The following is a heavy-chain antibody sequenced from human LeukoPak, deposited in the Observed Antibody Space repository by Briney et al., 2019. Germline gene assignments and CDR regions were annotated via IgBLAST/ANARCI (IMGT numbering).Heavy chain of an antibody. V-gene: IGHV3-33*01. CDR3: ARGERDYYGSGTPAVY. D-gene: IGHD3-10*01. J-gene: IGHJ4*02. Sequence: GGSLRLSCAASGFTFSSYGMHWVRQAPGKGLEWVAVIWYDGSNKYYADSVKGRFTISRDNSKNKLYLQMNSLRAEDTAVYYCARGERDYYGSGTPAVYWGQGTLVTVSS. CDR2: IWYDGSNK. CDR1: GFTFSSYG.